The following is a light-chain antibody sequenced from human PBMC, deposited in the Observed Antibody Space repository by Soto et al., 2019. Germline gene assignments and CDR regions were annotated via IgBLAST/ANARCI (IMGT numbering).Light chain of an antibody. Sequence: DIQMTQSPSTLSASVGDRVTITCRASQSITNWLAWYQQKPGKAPKLLIYKASSLESGVPQRFSGSGYGTEFTLTISSLQPDDFATYYCQLYNNYWWMFGHGTKVEIK. CDR1: QSITNW. V-gene: IGKV1-5*03. J-gene: IGKJ1*01. CDR2: KAS. CDR3: QLYNNYWWM.